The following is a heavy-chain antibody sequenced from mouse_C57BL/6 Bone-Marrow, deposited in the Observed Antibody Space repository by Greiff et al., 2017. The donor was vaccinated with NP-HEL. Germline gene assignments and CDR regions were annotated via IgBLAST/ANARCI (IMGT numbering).Heavy chain of an antibody. V-gene: IGHV1-76*01. CDR3: ARKCAMDY. J-gene: IGHJ4*01. CDR1: GYTFTDYY. CDR2: IYPGSGNT. Sequence: QVQLQQSGAELVRPGASVKLSCKASGYTFTDYYINWVKQRPGQGLEWIARIYPGSGNTYYNEKFKGKATLTAEKSSSTAYMQLSSLTSEDSAVYFCARKCAMDYWGQGTSVTVSS.